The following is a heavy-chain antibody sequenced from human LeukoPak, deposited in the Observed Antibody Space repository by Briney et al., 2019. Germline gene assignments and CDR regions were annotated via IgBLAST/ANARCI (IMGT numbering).Heavy chain of an antibody. CDR2: IIPIFGTA. CDR3: ARGITIFGPDTPVYYFDY. Sequence: GASVKVSCKASGGTFSSYAISWVRQAPGQGLEWMGGIIPIFGTANYAQKFQGRVTITADESTSTAYMELSSLRSEDTAVYYCARGITIFGPDTPVYYFDYWGQGTLVTVSS. J-gene: IGHJ4*02. D-gene: IGHD3-3*01. V-gene: IGHV1-69*13. CDR1: GGTFSSYA.